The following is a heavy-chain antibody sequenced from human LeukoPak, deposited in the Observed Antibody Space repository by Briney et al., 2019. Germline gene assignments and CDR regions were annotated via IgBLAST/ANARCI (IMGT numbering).Heavy chain of an antibody. CDR3: ASYTSGGTGDY. D-gene: IGHD6-19*01. J-gene: IGHJ4*02. CDR2: INAGNGNT. Sequence: ASVKVSCKTSGYTFTNYVMHWVRQAPGQRLEWMGWINAGNGNTKYSQKFQGRVTITRDTSASTAYMELSSLRSEDTAVYYCASYTSGGTGDYWGQGTLVTVSS. V-gene: IGHV1-3*01. CDR1: GYTFTNYV.